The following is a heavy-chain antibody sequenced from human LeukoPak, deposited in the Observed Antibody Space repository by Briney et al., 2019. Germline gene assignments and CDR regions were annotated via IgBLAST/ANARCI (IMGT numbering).Heavy chain of an antibody. J-gene: IGHJ3*02. V-gene: IGHV4-31*03. CDR2: IYYSGST. Sequence: PSETLSLTCTVSGGSISSGGYYWSWIRQHPGKGLEWIGYIYYSGSTYYNPSLKSRVTISVDTSKNQFSLKLSSVTAADTAVYYCARSTPTVITGAFDIWGQGTMDTVSS. D-gene: IGHD4-17*01. CDR3: ARSTPTVITGAFDI. CDR1: GGSISSGGYY.